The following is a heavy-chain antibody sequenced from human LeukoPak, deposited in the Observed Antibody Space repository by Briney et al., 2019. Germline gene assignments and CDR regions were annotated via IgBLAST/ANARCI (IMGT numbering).Heavy chain of an antibody. D-gene: IGHD3-10*01. CDR3: ARDGERITMVRGVHTWRFGVDI. Sequence: GASVKVSCKTSGYTFTSYGISWVRQAPGQGLEWMGWISAYNGNTNYAQKLQGRVTMTTDTSTSTAYMELRSLRSDDTAVYYCARDGERITMVRGVHTWRFGVDIWGQGTMVTVSS. CDR1: GYTFTSYG. V-gene: IGHV1-18*01. CDR2: ISAYNGNT. J-gene: IGHJ3*02.